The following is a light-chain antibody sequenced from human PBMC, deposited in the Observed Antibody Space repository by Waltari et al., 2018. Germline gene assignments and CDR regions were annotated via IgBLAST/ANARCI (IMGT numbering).Light chain of an antibody. CDR3: QQGYTAPLT. J-gene: IGKJ4*01. CDR1: QNIRSY. V-gene: IGKV1-39*01. CDR2: GAS. Sequence: DIQLTQSPSSLSASEGDRVTITCRASQNIRSYLNWYQQSPGKAPNILVYGASSLQSVVPSRFSGSGYGTDFTLTSSSLQPEDFTTYYGQQGYTAPLTVGCGTKLEIK.